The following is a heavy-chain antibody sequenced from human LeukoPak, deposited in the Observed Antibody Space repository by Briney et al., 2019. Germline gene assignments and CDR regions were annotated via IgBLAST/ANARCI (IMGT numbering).Heavy chain of an antibody. CDR3: ARESVDGYYGGADY. CDR1: GFTFCSFS. V-gene: IGHV3-21*01. CDR2: ISSSSSYI. D-gene: IGHD5-24*01. J-gene: IGHJ4*02. Sequence: PGGSLRLSCAASGFTFCSFSMNWVRQAPGKGLEWVSSISSSSSYIYYADSVKGRFTISRDNAKKSLYLQMNSLRAEDTAVYYCARESVDGYYGGADYWGQGTLVTVSS.